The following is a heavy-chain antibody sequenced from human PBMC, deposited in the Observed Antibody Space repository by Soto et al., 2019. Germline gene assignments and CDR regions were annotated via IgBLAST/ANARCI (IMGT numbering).Heavy chain of an antibody. CDR2: ISYDGSLQ. J-gene: IGHJ4*02. V-gene: IGHV3-30*03. Sequence: QAQLVESGGGVVQPGRSLRLSCAASGFAFSSYGMHWVRQAPGTGLEWVAVISYDGSLQHYADSVKGRFTISRDNAKIMVLLQMRSLRAEDRAVYYCVSDRGYGHASVPYSWGQGTLVSVSS. CDR1: GFAFSSYG. D-gene: IGHD5-18*01. CDR3: VSDRGYGHASVPYS.